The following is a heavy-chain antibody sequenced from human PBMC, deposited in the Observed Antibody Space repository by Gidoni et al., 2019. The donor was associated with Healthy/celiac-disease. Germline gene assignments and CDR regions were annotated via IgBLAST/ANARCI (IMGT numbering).Heavy chain of an antibody. CDR2: ISWNSGSI. Sequence: VQLVESGGGLVQPCRSLRLSCAASGFPFDDYAMHWVRQAPGKGLEWVSGISWNSGSIGYADSVKGRFTISRDNAKNSLYLQMNRLRAEDTALYYCAKEVTPLGWFDPWGQGTLVTVSS. J-gene: IGHJ5*02. CDR1: GFPFDDYA. V-gene: IGHV3-9*01. CDR3: AKEVTPLGWFDP.